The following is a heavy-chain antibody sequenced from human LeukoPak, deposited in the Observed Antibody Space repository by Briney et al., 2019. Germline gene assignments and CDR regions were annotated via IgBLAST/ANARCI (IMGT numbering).Heavy chain of an antibody. CDR1: GGSISSYY. Sequence: SETLSLTCTVSGGSISSYYWSWIRQPPGKGLEWIAYIYYSGITKYNPSLQSRVTISLDTSKNQFSLKLFSVTAADTAVYYCARRYCTDGVCYLVSWGQGTLVTVSS. V-gene: IGHV4-59*08. CDR2: IYYSGIT. J-gene: IGHJ5*02. CDR3: ARRYCTDGVCYLVS. D-gene: IGHD2-8*01.